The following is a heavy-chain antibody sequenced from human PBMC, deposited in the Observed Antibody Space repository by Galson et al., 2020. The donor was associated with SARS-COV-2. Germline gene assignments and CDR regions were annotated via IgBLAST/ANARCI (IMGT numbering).Heavy chain of an antibody. J-gene: IGHJ4*02. V-gene: IGHV3-30*18. CDR1: GFTFSSYG. CDR3: AKDPSSTTGDYYFDY. D-gene: IGHD2-21*01. Sequence: GGSLSLSCAASGFTFSSYGMHWVRQAPGKGLEWVAVISYDGSNKYYADSVKGRFTISRDNSKNTLYLQMNSLRAEDTAVYYCAKDPSSTTGDYYFDYWGQGTLVTVSS. CDR2: ISYDGSNK.